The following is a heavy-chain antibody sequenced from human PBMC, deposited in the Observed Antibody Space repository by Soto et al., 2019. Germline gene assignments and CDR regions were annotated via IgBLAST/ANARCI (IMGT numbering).Heavy chain of an antibody. J-gene: IGHJ4*02. D-gene: IGHD3-22*01. CDR3: AKDGYYDSSGYSNFDY. V-gene: IGHV3-30*18. CDR1: GFMMSSCG. Sequence: GGSRLLCWSASGFMMSSCGMHWVRQAPCKGLEWVAVISYDGSNIYYADSVKGRFTISRDNSKNTLYLQMNSLRAEDTAVYYCAKDGYYDSSGYSNFDYWGQGTLVTVSS. CDR2: ISYDGSNI.